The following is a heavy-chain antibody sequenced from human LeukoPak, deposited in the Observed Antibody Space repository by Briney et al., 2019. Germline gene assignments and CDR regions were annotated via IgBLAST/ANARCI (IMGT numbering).Heavy chain of an antibody. D-gene: IGHD5-18*01. CDR1: GGSISSSSCN. Sequence: KPSETLSLTCTVSGGSISSSSCNWGWIRQPPGKGLEWIGEINHYGSTNYNPSLKSQITISVDTSKNQFSLKLSSVTAADTAVYYCARDYQGGYGDKTVDYWGQGTLVTVSS. J-gene: IGHJ4*02. CDR2: INHYGST. CDR3: ARDYQGGYGDKTVDY. V-gene: IGHV4-39*07.